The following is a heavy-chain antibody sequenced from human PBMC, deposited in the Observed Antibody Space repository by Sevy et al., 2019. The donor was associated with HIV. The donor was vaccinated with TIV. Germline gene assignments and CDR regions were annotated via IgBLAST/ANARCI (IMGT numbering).Heavy chain of an antibody. CDR2: ISYDGSNK. Sequence: GGSLRLSCAASGFTFSSYAMHWVRQAPGKGLEWVAVISYDGSNKYYADSVKGRFTISRDNSKNTLYLQMNSLRAEDTAVYYCRSEPVAGRKRKDYFDYWGQGTLVTVSS. V-gene: IGHV3-30-3*01. J-gene: IGHJ4*02. CDR3: RSEPVAGRKRKDYFDY. CDR1: GFTFSSYA. D-gene: IGHD6-19*01.